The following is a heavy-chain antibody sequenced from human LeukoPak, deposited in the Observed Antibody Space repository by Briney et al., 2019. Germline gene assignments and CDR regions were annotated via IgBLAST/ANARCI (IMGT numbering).Heavy chain of an antibody. CDR3: AEGTYDALDY. V-gene: IGHV3-33*08. CDR1: GFTFSSHA. Sequence: QAGGSLRLSCAASGFTFSSHAMHWVRQAPGKGLEWVAVIWYDGSNKYYVDSVKGRFTISRDNSENTLFLLGSSLRAEDTAVYYCAEGTYDALDYWGQGTLVTVSS. CDR2: IWYDGSNK. J-gene: IGHJ4*02. D-gene: IGHD1-1*01.